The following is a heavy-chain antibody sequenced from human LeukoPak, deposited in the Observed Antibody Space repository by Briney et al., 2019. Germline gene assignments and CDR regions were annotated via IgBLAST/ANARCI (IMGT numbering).Heavy chain of an antibody. J-gene: IGHJ4*02. V-gene: IGHV4-61*02. Sequence: SETLSLTCTVSGGSISSGSYYWSWIRQPAGKGLEWIGRIYTSGSTNYNPSLKSRVTISVDTSKNQFSLKLSSVTAADTAVYYCARLNTRFEYYFDYWGQGTLVTVSS. D-gene: IGHD2-2*02. CDR3: ARLNTRFEYYFDY. CDR1: GGSISSGSYY. CDR2: IYTSGST.